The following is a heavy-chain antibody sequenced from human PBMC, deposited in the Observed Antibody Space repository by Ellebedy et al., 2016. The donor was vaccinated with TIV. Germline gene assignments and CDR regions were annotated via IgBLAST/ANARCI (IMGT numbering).Heavy chain of an antibody. CDR3: ARREGYYGSGSYYAN. CDR2: IYYRGST. CDR1: GDSIRSYY. Sequence: MPSETLSLTCTVSGDSIRSYYWSWIRQPPGKGLEWIGYIYYRGSTNYNPSLKSRVTISIATSKNQLSLKLSSVTAADTAVYYCARREGYYGSGSYYANWGQGTLVTVSS. V-gene: IGHV4-59*01. J-gene: IGHJ4*02. D-gene: IGHD3-10*01.